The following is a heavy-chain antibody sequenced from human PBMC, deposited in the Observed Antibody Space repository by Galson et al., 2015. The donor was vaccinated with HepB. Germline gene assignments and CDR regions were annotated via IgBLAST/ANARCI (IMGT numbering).Heavy chain of an antibody. D-gene: IGHD2-15*01. CDR3: ARTTMEDIVVVVAADAHHNWFDP. V-gene: IGHV1-18*01. Sequence: SVKVSCKASGYTFTSYGISWVRQAPGQGLEWMGWISAYNGNTNYAQKLQGRVTMTTDTSTSTAYMELRSLRSDDTAVYYCARTTMEDIVVVVAADAHHNWFDPWGQGTLVTVSS. CDR1: GYTFTSYG. CDR2: ISAYNGNT. J-gene: IGHJ5*02.